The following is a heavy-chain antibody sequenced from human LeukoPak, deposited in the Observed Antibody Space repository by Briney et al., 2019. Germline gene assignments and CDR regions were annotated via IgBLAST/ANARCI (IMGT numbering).Heavy chain of an antibody. D-gene: IGHD3-10*01. J-gene: IGHJ4*02. V-gene: IGHV3-21*01. CDR2: ISSSSSYI. CDR3: ASFVGGSGSRDY. CDR1: GFTFSSYS. Sequence: GGSLRLSCAASGFTFSSYSMNWVRQAPGKGLEWVSSISSSSSYIYYADSVKGRFTISRDNAKNSLYLQMNSLRAEDTAVYYCASFVGGSGSRDYWGQGTLVTVSS.